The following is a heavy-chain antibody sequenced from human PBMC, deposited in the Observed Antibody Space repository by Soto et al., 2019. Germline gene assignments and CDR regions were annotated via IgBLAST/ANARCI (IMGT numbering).Heavy chain of an antibody. CDR2: IKQDGTEK. CDR3: ARVPYCGNSPCSDWIDF. V-gene: IGHV3-7*01. J-gene: IGHJ5*01. Sequence: EVQLVESGGDLVQPGGSLRLSCTASGFMFNNYWMTWVRQAPGKGLEWVANIKQDGTEKYYVDSVKGRFTVSRDNAKNAVFLQMTSLRVEDTALYYCARVPYCGNSPCSDWIDFGGQGTLVTVSS. D-gene: IGHD2-21*01. CDR1: GFMFNNYW.